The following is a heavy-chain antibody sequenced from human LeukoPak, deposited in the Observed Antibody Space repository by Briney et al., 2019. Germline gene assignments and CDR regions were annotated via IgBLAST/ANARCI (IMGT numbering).Heavy chain of an antibody. CDR1: GYSISSGYY. CDR3: AKSNGYGLVDI. D-gene: IGHD3-10*01. J-gene: IGHJ3*02. CDR2: IYHSGST. V-gene: IGHV4-38-2*02. Sequence: PSETLSLTCTVSGYSISSGYYWGWIRQPPGKGLEWIGSIYHSGSTYYNPSLKSRVTTSVDTSRNQFSLKLNSVTAADTAVYYCAKSNGYGLVDIWGQGTMVTVSS.